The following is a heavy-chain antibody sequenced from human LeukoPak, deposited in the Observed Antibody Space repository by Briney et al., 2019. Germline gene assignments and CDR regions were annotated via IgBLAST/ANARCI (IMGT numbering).Heavy chain of an antibody. CDR3: VRGHSIHNCLYGMDV. V-gene: IGHV3-64*02. D-gene: IGHD1-1*01. CDR2: ISSNRRSP. J-gene: IGHJ6*01. CDR1: GFTFSNFA. Sequence: GGSLRLSCAASGFTFSNFAMHSVRQAAGKGLEYVSTISSNRRSPYYADSVKDRFTITRDSSKDTLYLQMSSLRPEDMAVYYCVRGHSIHNCLYGMDVWGQGTTVIVSS.